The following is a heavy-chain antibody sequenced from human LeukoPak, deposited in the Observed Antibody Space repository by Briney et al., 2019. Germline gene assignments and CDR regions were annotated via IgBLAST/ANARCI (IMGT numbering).Heavy chain of an antibody. Sequence: SETLSLTCIVSGGSISSYYWSWIRQPAGKGLEWIGRMYFSRTPKYNPALESRVIMSVDTSKNQFSLKLTSVTAADTAVYYCARAGDSSGYSDYWGQGTLVTVSS. CDR2: MYFSRTP. CDR3: ARAGDSSGYSDY. CDR1: GGSISSYY. D-gene: IGHD3-22*01. V-gene: IGHV4-4*07. J-gene: IGHJ4*02.